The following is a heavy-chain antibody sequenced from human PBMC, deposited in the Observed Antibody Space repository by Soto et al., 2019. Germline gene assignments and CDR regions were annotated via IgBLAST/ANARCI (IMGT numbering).Heavy chain of an antibody. V-gene: IGHV4-39*01. Sequence: SSETLSLTCTVSGGSISSSSYYWGWIRQPPGKGPEWIGSIYYSGSTYYNPSLKSRVTISVDTSKNQFSLKLSSVTAADTAVYYCARHRRRDIVVEVAATIKWGQGTLVTVSS. CDR1: GGSISSSSYY. D-gene: IGHD2-15*01. CDR3: ARHRRRDIVVEVAATIK. J-gene: IGHJ4*02. CDR2: IYYSGST.